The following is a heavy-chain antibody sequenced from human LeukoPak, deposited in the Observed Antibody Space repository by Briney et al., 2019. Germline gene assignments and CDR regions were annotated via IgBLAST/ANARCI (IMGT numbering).Heavy chain of an antibody. CDR3: ARQAGWRRGALVVVPAASLDY. V-gene: IGHV4-38-2*01. CDR2: IYHSGST. D-gene: IGHD2-2*01. Sequence: PSETLSLTCAVSGYSISSGYYWGWIRQPPGKGLEWIGSIYHSGSTYYNPSLKSRVTISVDTSKNQFSLKLSSVTAADTAVYYCARQAGWRRGALVVVPAASLDYWGQGTLVTVSS. CDR1: GYSISSGYY. J-gene: IGHJ4*02.